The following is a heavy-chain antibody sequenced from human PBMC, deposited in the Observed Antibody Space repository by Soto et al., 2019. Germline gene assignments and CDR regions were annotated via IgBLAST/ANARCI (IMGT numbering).Heavy chain of an antibody. J-gene: IGHJ3*01. V-gene: IGHV3-23*01. Sequence: LRLSCVASGITFGSRAMSWVRQAPGEGLEWVSTITDTGGDAKYADSVRGRFTISRDNSKKTLNLPMNSLRGEDTAGSPHCCRTSWGQGTVVTVSS. CDR2: ITDTGGDA. CDR3: CCRTS. D-gene: IGHD2-2*01. CDR1: GITFGSRA.